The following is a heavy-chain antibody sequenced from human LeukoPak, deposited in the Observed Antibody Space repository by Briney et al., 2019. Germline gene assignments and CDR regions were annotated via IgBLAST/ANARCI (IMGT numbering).Heavy chain of an antibody. Sequence: GGSLRLSCAASGFTFKNYGMHWVRQAPGKGLEWVAFIRYDGSNKYYADSVKGRFTIPRDNSKNTLYLQMNSLRAEDTAVYYCAKDPTGYYYDSSGYLLPDYWGQGTLVTVSS. CDR3: AKDPTGYYYDSSGYLLPDY. J-gene: IGHJ4*02. CDR2: IRYDGSNK. CDR1: GFTFKNYG. V-gene: IGHV3-30*02. D-gene: IGHD3-22*01.